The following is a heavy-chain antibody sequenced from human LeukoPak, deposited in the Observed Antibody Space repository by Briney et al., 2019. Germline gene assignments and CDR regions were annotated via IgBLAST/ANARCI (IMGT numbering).Heavy chain of an antibody. CDR3: ARDHVGDDAFDI. D-gene: IGHD1-26*01. CDR1: GYTFNVYY. Sequence: ASVKVSCKASGYTFNVYYIHWVRQAPGRGLEWMGWINPNTGDTNYAQKFQGRVTMTRDTSITTAYMELSGLRSDDTAVYYCARDHVGDDAFDIWGQGTMVTVSS. V-gene: IGHV1-2*02. CDR2: INPNTGDT. J-gene: IGHJ3*02.